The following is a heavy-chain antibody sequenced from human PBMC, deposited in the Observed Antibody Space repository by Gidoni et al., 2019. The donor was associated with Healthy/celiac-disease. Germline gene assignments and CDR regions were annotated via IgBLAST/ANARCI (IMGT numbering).Heavy chain of an antibody. CDR3: ARDGQDYYDSSGANY. CDR2: INPNSGGT. J-gene: IGHJ4*02. CDR1: GYTCTGYY. V-gene: IGHV1-2*02. Sequence: QVQLVQSGAEVKKPGASVKVSCKASGYTCTGYYMHWVRQAPGQGLEWMGWINPNSGGTNYAQKFQGRVTMTRDTSISTAYMELSRLRSDDTAVYYCARDGQDYYDSSGANYWGQGTLVTVSS. D-gene: IGHD3-22*01.